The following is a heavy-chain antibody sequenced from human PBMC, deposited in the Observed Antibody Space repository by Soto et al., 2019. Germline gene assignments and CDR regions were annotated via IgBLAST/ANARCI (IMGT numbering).Heavy chain of an antibody. Sequence: ASVKVSCKASGYTFTSYDINWVRQATGQGLEWMGWMNPNSGNTGYAQKFQGRVTMTRNTSISTAYMELSSLRSEDTAVYYCARGLMVRGVISTFGYYYYYMDVWGKGTTVTVSS. CDR3: ARGLMVRGVISTFGYYYYYMDV. CDR2: MNPNSGNT. V-gene: IGHV1-8*01. CDR1: GYTFTSYD. J-gene: IGHJ6*03. D-gene: IGHD3-10*01.